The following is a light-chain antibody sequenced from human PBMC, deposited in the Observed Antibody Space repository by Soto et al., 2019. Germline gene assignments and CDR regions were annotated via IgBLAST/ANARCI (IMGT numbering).Light chain of an antibody. Sequence: DIQRPQSPSTLSASVGERVTLTCRASQSISSWLAWYQQKLGRAPRLLIYDASSLESGVPSRFSGSGYGTEFTLTISSLQPDDFATYYCQHYNSSSEAVGQGTKVDIK. CDR3: QHYNSSSEA. CDR1: QSISSW. CDR2: DAS. J-gene: IGKJ1*01. V-gene: IGKV1-5*01.